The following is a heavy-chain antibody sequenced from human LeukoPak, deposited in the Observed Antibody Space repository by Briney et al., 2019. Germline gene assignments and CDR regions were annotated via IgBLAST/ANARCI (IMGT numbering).Heavy chain of an antibody. CDR1: GFTFSSYS. Sequence: PGGSLRLSCAASGFTFSSYSMNWVRQAPGKGLEWVSSISSSSSYIYYADSVKGRFTISRDNAKNSLYLQMNSLRAEDTAVYYCARVITGYSSGWYRDDYWGQGTLVTVSS. J-gene: IGHJ4*02. CDR3: ARVITGYSSGWYRDDY. D-gene: IGHD6-19*01. V-gene: IGHV3-21*01. CDR2: ISSSSSYI.